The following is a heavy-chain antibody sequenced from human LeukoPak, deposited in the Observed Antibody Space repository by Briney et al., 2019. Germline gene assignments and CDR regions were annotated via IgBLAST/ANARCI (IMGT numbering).Heavy chain of an antibody. D-gene: IGHD2-15*01. CDR3: ASARGRSNWFDP. CDR1: GYTFTSYY. V-gene: IGHV1-46*01. J-gene: IGHJ5*02. CDR2: INPSGGST. Sequence: ASVKVSCKASGYTFTSYYMHWVRQAPGQGLEWMGIINPSGGSTSYAQKFQGRVTMTRDMSTSTVYMELSSLRSEDTAVYYCASARGRSNWFDPWGQGTLVTVSS.